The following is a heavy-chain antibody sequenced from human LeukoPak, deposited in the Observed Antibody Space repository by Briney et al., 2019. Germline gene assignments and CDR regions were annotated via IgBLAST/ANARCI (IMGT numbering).Heavy chain of an antibody. Sequence: GGSLRLSCEASGFTFDDYGMHCVRQAPGKGLEWVTGISWNSANIAYGDSVKGRFTISRDNARNTLYLQMNSLRADDTALYYCTRGSGYSPLFDCWGQGTLVTVSS. J-gene: IGHJ4*02. D-gene: IGHD2-15*01. V-gene: IGHV3-9*01. CDR3: TRGSGYSPLFDC. CDR2: ISWNSANI. CDR1: GFTFDDYG.